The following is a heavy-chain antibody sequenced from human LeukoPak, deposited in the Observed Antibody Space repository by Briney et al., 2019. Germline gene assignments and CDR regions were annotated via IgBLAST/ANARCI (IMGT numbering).Heavy chain of an antibody. Sequence: GRSLRLSCAASGFTFSSYSMNWVRQAPGKGLEWVSSISSTSGYIYYGDSVKGRFTISRDNDKNSLYLQMNSLRAEDTAVYYCARDRPTVTLDYWGQGTLVTVSS. CDR2: ISSTSGYI. CDR1: GFTFSSYS. V-gene: IGHV3-21*01. D-gene: IGHD4-17*01. J-gene: IGHJ4*02. CDR3: ARDRPTVTLDY.